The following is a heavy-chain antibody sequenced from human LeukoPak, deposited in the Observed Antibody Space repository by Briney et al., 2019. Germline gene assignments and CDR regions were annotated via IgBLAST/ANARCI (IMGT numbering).Heavy chain of an antibody. CDR1: GGSISSHY. J-gene: IGHJ6*03. D-gene: IGHD1-14*01. CDR2: IYYSGST. Sequence: SETLSLTCTVSGGSISSHYWSWIRQPPGKGLEWIGYIYYSGSTNYNPSLKSRVTISVDTSKNQFSLKLSSVTAADTAVYYCARDLTGDFYYMHVWGKGTTVTVSS. CDR3: ARDLTGDFYYMHV. V-gene: IGHV4-59*11.